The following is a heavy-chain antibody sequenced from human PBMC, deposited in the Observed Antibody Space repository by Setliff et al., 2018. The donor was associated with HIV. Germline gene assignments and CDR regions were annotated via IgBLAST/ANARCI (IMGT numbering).Heavy chain of an antibody. Sequence: LSLTCTVSGASIGSSTYYWGCIRQPPGKGLEWIGSIYYSGSTYYNPSLKSRVTISRDTSKNHFSLKLSSVTAADTAIYYCARHPAEGSGSYAALKRYFDLWGRGTLVPSPQ. CDR2: IYYSGST. V-gene: IGHV4-39*01. CDR1: GASIGSSTYY. D-gene: IGHD3-10*01. J-gene: IGHJ2*01. CDR3: ARHPAEGSGSYAALKRYFDL.